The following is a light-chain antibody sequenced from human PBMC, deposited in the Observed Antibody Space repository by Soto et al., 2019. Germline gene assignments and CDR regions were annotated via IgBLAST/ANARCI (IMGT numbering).Light chain of an antibody. CDR2: DAS. CDR1: QSVTRY. Sequence: EIVLTQSPATLSLSPGERATLSCRASQSVTRYLAWYQQKPGQAPRLLIYDASNRATGIPARFSGSGSGTDFTLTISSLEPEDFAVYYCQQRANWLTVGGGTKVEIK. CDR3: QQRANWLT. V-gene: IGKV3-11*01. J-gene: IGKJ4*01.